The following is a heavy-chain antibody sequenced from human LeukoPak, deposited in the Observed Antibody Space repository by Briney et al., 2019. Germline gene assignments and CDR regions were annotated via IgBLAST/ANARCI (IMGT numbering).Heavy chain of an antibody. V-gene: IGHV4-34*01. CDR1: SGSFSGYY. CDR2: FNHSWGA. CDR3: AASLWFGIYPHY. J-gene: IGHJ4*02. D-gene: IGHD3-10*01. Sequence: SETLSLTCAVYSGSFSGYYWTWFRQPPGKGLEWIGEFNHSWGAKYNPSLKSRATISVDTSKNHLSLSLNSVTAADTAVYYCAASLWFGIYPHYWAQGSLVTVSS.